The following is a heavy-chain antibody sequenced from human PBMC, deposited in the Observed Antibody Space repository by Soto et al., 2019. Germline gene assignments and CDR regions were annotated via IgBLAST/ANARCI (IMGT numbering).Heavy chain of an antibody. CDR3: AKGPITMIVGLTSSLDY. Sequence: GGSLRLSCAASGFTFSSYAMSWGRQAPGKGLEWVSAISGSGGSTYYADSVKGRFTISRDNSKNTLYLQMNSLRAEDTAVYYCAKGPITMIVGLTSSLDYWGQGTLVTGFS. J-gene: IGHJ4*02. CDR2: ISGSGGST. CDR1: GFTFSSYA. D-gene: IGHD3-22*01. V-gene: IGHV3-23*01.